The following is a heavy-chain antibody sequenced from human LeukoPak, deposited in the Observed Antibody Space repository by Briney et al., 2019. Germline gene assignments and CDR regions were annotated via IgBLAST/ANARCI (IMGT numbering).Heavy chain of an antibody. CDR1: GGSISSSNW. CDR3: ARAVRFLEWLSTSYFDY. V-gene: IGHV4-4*02. J-gene: IGHJ4*02. D-gene: IGHD3-3*01. Sequence: PSETLSLTCAVSGGSISSSNWWSWVRQPPGKGLEWIGEIYHSGSTNYNPSLKSRVTISVDKSKNQFSLKLSSVTAADTAVYYCARAVRFLEWLSTSYFDYWGQGTLVTVSS. CDR2: IYHSGST.